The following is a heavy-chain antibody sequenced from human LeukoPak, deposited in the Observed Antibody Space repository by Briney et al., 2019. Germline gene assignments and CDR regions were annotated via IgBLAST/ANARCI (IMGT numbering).Heavy chain of an antibody. CDR1: GGTFSSYA. D-gene: IGHD5-12*01. CDR3: ASFFYSGYDSLDY. Sequence: SVKVSCKASGGTFSSYAISWVRQAPGQGLEWMGGIIPIFGTANYAQKFQGRVTITADESTSTVYMELSSLRSEDTAVYYCASFFYSGYDSLDYWGQGTLVTVSS. V-gene: IGHV1-69*13. CDR2: IIPIFGTA. J-gene: IGHJ4*02.